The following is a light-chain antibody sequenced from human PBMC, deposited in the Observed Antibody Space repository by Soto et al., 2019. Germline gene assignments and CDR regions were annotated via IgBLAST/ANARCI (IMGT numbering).Light chain of an antibody. J-gene: IGLJ1*01. CDR3: SSYTSSSTHGYV. CDR1: SSDVGGYNY. V-gene: IGLV2-14*01. Sequence: QSALTQPASVSGSPGQSITISCTGTSSDVGGYNYVSWYQQHPGKAPKLMIYEVSNRPSGVSNRFSGSKSGNTASLTISGLQAEDEADYYCSSYTSSSTHGYVFGTGTKLTV. CDR2: EVS.